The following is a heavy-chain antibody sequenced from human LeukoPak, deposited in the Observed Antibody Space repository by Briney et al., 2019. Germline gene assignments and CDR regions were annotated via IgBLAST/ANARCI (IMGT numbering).Heavy chain of an antibody. CDR2: INPNSGGT. D-gene: IGHD6-6*01. CDR1: GYTFTGYY. J-gene: IGHJ4*02. CDR3: ARSPYSSSSRYCFDF. Sequence: ASVKVSCKASGYTFTGYYMHWVRQAPGQGLEWMGWINPNSGGTNYAQKFQGRVTMTRDTSISTAYMELSRLRSDDTAVYYCARSPYSSSSRYCFDFWGQGTLVTVSS. V-gene: IGHV1-2*02.